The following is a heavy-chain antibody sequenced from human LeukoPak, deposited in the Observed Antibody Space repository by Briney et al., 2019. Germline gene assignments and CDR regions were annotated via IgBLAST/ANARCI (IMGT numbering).Heavy chain of an antibody. Sequence: PGGSLRLSCAASGFTFSSYAMSWIRQPPGKGLEWIGSIYYSGSTYYNPSLKSRVTISVDTSKNQFSLKLSSVTAADTAVYYCARGHYAYYGSGSYYNWGQGTLVTVSS. J-gene: IGHJ4*02. D-gene: IGHD3-10*01. V-gene: IGHV4-39*01. CDR3: ARGHYAYYGSGSYYN. CDR2: IYYSGST. CDR1: GFTFSSYA.